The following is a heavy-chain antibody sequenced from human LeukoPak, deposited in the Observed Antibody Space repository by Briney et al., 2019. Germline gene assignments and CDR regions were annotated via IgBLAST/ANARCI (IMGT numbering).Heavy chain of an antibody. CDR1: GFTLSSYW. Sequence: PGGSLRLSCAASGFTLSSYWMSWVRQAPGKGLEWVANIKQDGSEKYYVDSVKRRFTISRDNAKNSLYLQMNSLRAEDTAVYYCARRTRSYFDYWGQGTLVTVSS. CDR2: IKQDGSEK. V-gene: IGHV3-7*01. J-gene: IGHJ4*02. CDR3: ARRTRSYFDY.